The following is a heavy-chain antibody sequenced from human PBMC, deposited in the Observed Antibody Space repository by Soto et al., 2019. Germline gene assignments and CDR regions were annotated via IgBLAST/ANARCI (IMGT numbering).Heavy chain of an antibody. CDR1: GFTFRNYW. V-gene: IGHV3-74*01. D-gene: IGHD3-3*01. CDR3: ARGGASFDHPPEY. J-gene: IGHJ4*02. CDR2: ISHDERTT. Sequence: PGWSLRLSCAASGFTFRNYWMHLIRQAPGKGLLWVSRISHDERTTTYADAVKGRFTISRDNAKNTFFLQMNSLRAEDTAVYYCARGGASFDHPPEYWGEGTLVTVSS.